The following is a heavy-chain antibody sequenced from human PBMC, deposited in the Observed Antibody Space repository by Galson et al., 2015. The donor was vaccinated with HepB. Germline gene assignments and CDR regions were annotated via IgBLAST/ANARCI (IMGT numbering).Heavy chain of an antibody. J-gene: IGHJ3*02. CDR2: ISSSSYI. D-gene: IGHD3-22*01. CDR1: GFTFSSYS. CDR3: ARVGQDSSGYLGAFDI. Sequence: SLRLSCAASGFTFSSYSMNWVRQAPGKGLEWVSSISSSSYIYYADSVKGRFTISRDNAKNSLYLQMNSLRAEDTAVYYCARVGQDSSGYLGAFDIWGQGTMVTVSS. V-gene: IGHV3-21*01.